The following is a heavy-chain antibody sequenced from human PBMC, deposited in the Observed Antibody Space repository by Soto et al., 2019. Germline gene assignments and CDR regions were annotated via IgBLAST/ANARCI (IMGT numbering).Heavy chain of an antibody. V-gene: IGHV1-8*01. CDR2: MNPNSGNT. Sequence: QVQLVQSGAEVKKPGASVKVSCKASGYTFTSYDINWVRQATGQGLEWMGWMNPNSGNTGYAQKFQGRVTMTRNTSISTAYMELSSLRSEDTAVYYCARWVGSDYNYYYGMDVWGQGTTVTVSS. J-gene: IGHJ6*02. CDR3: ARWVGSDYNYYYGMDV. D-gene: IGHD2-2*02. CDR1: GYTFTSYD.